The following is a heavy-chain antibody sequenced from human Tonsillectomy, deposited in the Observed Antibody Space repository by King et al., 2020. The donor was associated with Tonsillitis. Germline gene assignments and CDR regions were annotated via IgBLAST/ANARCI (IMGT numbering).Heavy chain of an antibody. J-gene: IGHJ6*03. CDR2: ISISGFTF. Sequence: VQLVESGGGLVQPGGSLRLSCAASGFTFSSYEMNWVRQAPGKGLEWVSYISISGFTFYYADSVKGRFTISRDNAKNSLYLQMNSLRAEDTAVYYCARVYNYYYYMDVWGKGTTVTVSS. CDR1: GFTFSSYE. CDR3: ARVYNYYYYMDV. V-gene: IGHV3-48*03.